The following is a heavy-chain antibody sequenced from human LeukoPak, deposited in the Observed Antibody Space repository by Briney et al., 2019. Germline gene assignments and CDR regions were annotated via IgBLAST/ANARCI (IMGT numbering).Heavy chain of an antibody. CDR1: GYTFTSYY. V-gene: IGHV1-46*01. Sequence: ASVKVSCKSSGYTFTSYYMHWVRQAPGQGLEWMGIINPSGGSTSYAQKFQGRVTMTRDTSTSTVYMELSSLRSEDTAVYYCARQQLEPHYYYYYMDVWGKGTTVTVSS. CDR2: INPSGGST. J-gene: IGHJ6*03. D-gene: IGHD6-13*01. CDR3: ARQQLEPHYYYYYMDV.